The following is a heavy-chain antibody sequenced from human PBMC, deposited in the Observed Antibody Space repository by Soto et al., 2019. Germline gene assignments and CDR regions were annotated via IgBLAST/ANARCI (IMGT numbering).Heavy chain of an antibody. J-gene: IGHJ5*02. CDR3: ARSGRVSWFDP. CDR1: GGSISSSSYY. CDR2: IYYSGST. Sequence: SETRSLTCTVSGGSISSSSYYWGWIRQPPGKGLEWIGSIYYSGSTYYNPSLKSRVTISVDTSKNQFSLKLSSVTAADTAVYYCARSGRVSWFDPWGQGTLVTVSS. D-gene: IGHD2-21*01. V-gene: IGHV4-39*01.